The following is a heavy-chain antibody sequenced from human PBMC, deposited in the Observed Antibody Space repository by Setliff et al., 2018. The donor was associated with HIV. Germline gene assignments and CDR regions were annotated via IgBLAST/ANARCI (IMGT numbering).Heavy chain of an antibody. V-gene: IGHV4-59*01. CDR2: IYYRGST. J-gene: IGHJ4*02. CDR3: ARSVDTTLVPAYYFDY. D-gene: IGHD5-18*01. Sequence: SETLSLTCTVYGDSISGYYWSWIRQTPGKGLEWIGYIYYRGSTDYNPSLKSRLTISIDTSKNQFSLKLTSVTAAATAVYYCARSVDTTLVPAYYFDYWGQGTLVTVSS. CDR1: GDSISGYY.